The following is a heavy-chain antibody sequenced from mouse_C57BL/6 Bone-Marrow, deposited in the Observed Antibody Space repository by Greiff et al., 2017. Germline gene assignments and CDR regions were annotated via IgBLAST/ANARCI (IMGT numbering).Heavy chain of an antibody. V-gene: IGHV1-55*01. Sequence: VQLQQPGAELVKPGASVKMSCKASGYTFTSYWITWVKQRPGQGLEWIGDIYPGSGSTNYNEKFKSKATLTVDTSSSTAYMQLSSLTSEDSAVYYCARWDYYGSSYLYAMDYWGQGTSVTVSS. CDR2: IYPGSGST. D-gene: IGHD1-1*01. CDR3: ARWDYYGSSYLYAMDY. J-gene: IGHJ4*01. CDR1: GYTFTSYW.